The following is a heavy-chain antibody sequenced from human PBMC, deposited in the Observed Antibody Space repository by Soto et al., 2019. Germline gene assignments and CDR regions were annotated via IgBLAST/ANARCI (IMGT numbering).Heavy chain of an antibody. CDR2: IYHSGST. V-gene: IGHV4-4*02. CDR3: ARTKDSSGYYHYYYGMDV. Sequence: QVQLQESGPGLVKPSGTLSLTCAVSGGSISSSNWWSWVRQPPGKGLEWIGEIYHSGSTNYNPSLKRRVPISVDKSKNQFSLKLSSVTAADTAVYYCARTKDSSGYYHYYYGMDVWGQGTTVTVSS. CDR1: GGSISSSNW. J-gene: IGHJ6*02. D-gene: IGHD3-22*01.